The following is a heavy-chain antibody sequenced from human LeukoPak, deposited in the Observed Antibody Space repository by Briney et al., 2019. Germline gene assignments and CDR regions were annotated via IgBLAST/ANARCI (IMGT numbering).Heavy chain of an antibody. Sequence: SETLSLTCNVSGGSIRSYYWSWFRQPPGKGLEWIGDIYYSGSTNYNPSLKSRVTISADTSKNQFSLKLTSVTAADTAVYFCVRANHFDYWGQGTLVTVSS. CDR2: IYYSGST. V-gene: IGHV4-59*01. CDR3: VRANHFDY. J-gene: IGHJ4*02. CDR1: GGSIRSYY.